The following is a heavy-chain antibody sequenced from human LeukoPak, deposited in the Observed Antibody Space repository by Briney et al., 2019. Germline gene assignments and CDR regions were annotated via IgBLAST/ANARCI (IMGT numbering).Heavy chain of an antibody. CDR2: ISGSGGST. V-gene: IGHV3-23*01. CDR3: ARHKPESELQHYFDY. Sequence: GGSLRLSCAASGFTFSSYAMSWVRQAPGKGLEWVSAISGSGGSTYYADSVKGRFTISRDNSKNTLYLQMNSLRAEDTAVYYCARHKPESELQHYFDYWGQGTLVTVSS. CDR1: GFTFSSYA. D-gene: IGHD1-26*01. J-gene: IGHJ4*02.